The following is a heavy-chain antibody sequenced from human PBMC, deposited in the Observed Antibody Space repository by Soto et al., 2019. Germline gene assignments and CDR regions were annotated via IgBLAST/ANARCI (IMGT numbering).Heavy chain of an antibody. J-gene: IGHJ4*02. V-gene: IGHV4-34*01. CDR3: ARGPYCSGDNCYLGFAY. CDR2: INHSGST. D-gene: IGHD2-15*01. CDR1: GGSFSGYY. Sequence: KTSETLSLTCAVYGGSFSGYYWSWIRQPPEKGLEWIGEINHSGSTNYNPSLKSRVTISVDTSMNQFSLKLSSVTAADTAVYYCARGPYCSGDNCYLGFAYWGQGTLVTVSS.